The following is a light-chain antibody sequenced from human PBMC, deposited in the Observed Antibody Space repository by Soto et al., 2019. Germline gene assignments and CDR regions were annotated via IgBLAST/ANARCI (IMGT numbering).Light chain of an antibody. CDR2: GAS. V-gene: IGKV3-20*01. J-gene: IGKJ3*01. Sequence: EIVLTQSPGTLSLTTGDRATLSCRASQGVSTNYLAWYQQKLGQAPRLLIYGASSRATGTPDRFSGNGSGTDFTLTISRLEPEDFAVHYCHQYSSTPSTFGPGTKVDIK. CDR1: QGVSTNY. CDR3: HQYSSTPST.